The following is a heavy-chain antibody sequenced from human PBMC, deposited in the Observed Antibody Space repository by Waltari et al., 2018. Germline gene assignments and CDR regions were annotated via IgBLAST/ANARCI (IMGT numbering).Heavy chain of an antibody. Sequence: QVQLVQSGAEVNTPGASVKVYCQASGYPFTGYYVPWVRQATGQGLEWMGRINPNSGGTNYAQKFQGRVTMTRDTSISTAYMELSRLRSDDTAVYYCAREAYYDSSGYYSGWGQGTLVTVSS. J-gene: IGHJ4*02. CDR2: INPNSGGT. CDR3: AREAYYDSSGYYSG. CDR1: GYPFTGYY. D-gene: IGHD3-22*01. V-gene: IGHV1-2*06.